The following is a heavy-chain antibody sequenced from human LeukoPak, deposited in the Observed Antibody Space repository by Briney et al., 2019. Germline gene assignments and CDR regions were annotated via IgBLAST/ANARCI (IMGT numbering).Heavy chain of an antibody. CDR2: IYISESA. CDR1: GGSLSSGSYY. CDR3: ARSRERVCTNPPCYVDLQAT. V-gene: IGHV4-61*02. Sequence: SQSLSLTCTVSGGSLSSGSYYWTWIRQPAGKGLEWIGRIYISESANYNSSLKSRVTILVDTSNNQFSLKLRSVTAADTAMYYCARSRERVCTNPPCYVDLQATWGQGTLVTVSP. J-gene: IGHJ4*02. D-gene: IGHD2-8*01.